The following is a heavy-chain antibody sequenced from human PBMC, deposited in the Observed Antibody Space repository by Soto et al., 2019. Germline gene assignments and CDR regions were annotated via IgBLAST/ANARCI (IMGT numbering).Heavy chain of an antibody. D-gene: IGHD1-1*01. CDR3: VHRAGIDGNWNGGYFDY. Sequence: QITLRESGPTRVQPTQTLTLTCTFSGFSLSARPVAVGWIRQPPGKALERLALSYWDDDKRYSPSLRSRLTITKDTANNQVVQTMANMDPLDTAIYYCVHRAGIDGNWNGGYFDYWGQGALVTVSS. CDR1: GFSLSARPVA. J-gene: IGHJ4*02. CDR2: SYWDDDK. V-gene: IGHV2-5*02.